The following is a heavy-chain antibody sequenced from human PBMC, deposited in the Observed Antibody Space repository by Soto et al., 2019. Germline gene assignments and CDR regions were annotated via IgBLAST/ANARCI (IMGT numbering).Heavy chain of an antibody. J-gene: IGHJ4*02. CDR2: IDSDGRST. CDR3: VRDYDSSGFYSGH. Sequence: GGSLRLSCAASGFTFSSYWMHWVRQSPGKGLVWVSQIDSDGRSTTYADTVKGRFTVSRDNAKNKLFLQMNSLRAEDTAVYYCVRDYDSSGFYSGHWGQGTLVTVSS. V-gene: IGHV3-74*03. D-gene: IGHD3-22*01. CDR1: GFTFSSYW.